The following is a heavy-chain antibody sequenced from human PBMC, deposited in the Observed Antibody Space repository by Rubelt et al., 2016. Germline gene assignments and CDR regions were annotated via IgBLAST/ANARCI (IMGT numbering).Heavy chain of an antibody. Sequence: QVQLQESGPGLVKPSETLSLTCTVSGGSISPYYWSWIRQPPGKGLEWIGYIYYSGSTNYNPSLKSRVTISVDTSENLCSLKLSSVTAADTAVYYCVRQGSSWYEGWFDPWGQGTLVTVSS. CDR1: GGSISPYY. CDR3: VRQGSSWYEGWFDP. J-gene: IGHJ5*02. CDR2: IYYSGST. D-gene: IGHD6-13*01. V-gene: IGHV4-59*08.